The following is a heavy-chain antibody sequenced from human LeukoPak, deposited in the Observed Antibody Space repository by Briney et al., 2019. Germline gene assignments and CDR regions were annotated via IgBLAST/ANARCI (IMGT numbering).Heavy chain of an antibody. V-gene: IGHV4-59*01. CDR2: IYHGGTT. CDR1: GGPLSTYT. D-gene: IGHD3-10*01. J-gene: IGHJ4*02. CDR3: ARDTSVGSGMQY. Sequence: PSETPSLTCSVSGGPLSTYTWSWVRQSPGKGLEWIGYIYHGGTTNYSPSLKSRATISAHTARNQFSLRLRSVTAADTAIYYCARDTSVGSGMQYWGQGTLVSVSS.